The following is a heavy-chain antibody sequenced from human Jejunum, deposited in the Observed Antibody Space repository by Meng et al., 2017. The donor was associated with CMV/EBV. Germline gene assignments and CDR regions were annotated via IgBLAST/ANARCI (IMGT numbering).Heavy chain of an antibody. V-gene: IGHV4-59*01. CDR2: IYYTGST. J-gene: IGHJ3*02. D-gene: IGHD3-22*01. CDR3: ARGYYDSSGSSNTFDI. CDR1: GVSMTPSC. Sequence: GVSMTPSCWSWIRQPPGKRPEWIGYIYYTGSTNYNPSLKGRVTISLDTSKNQFSLKLSTVTAADTAVYYCARGYYDSSGSSNTFDIWGQGAMVTVSS.